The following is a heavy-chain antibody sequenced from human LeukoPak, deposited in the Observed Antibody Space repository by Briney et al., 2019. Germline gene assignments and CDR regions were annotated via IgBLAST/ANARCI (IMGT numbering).Heavy chain of an antibody. J-gene: IGHJ4*02. V-gene: IGHV3-9*01. D-gene: IGHD6-13*01. CDR1: GFTFDDYA. CDR3: AKVAGTGYFDY. CDR2: ISWNSGSI. Sequence: GRPLRLSCAASGFTFDDYAMHWVRQAPGKGLEWVSGISWNSGSIGYADSVKGRFTISRDNAKNSLYLQMNSLRAEDTALYYCAKVAGTGYFDYWGQGTLVTVSS.